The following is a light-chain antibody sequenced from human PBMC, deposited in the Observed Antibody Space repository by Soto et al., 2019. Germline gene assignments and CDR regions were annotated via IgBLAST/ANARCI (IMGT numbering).Light chain of an antibody. J-gene: IGKJ4*01. Sequence: TQSAVTLSLHQGEGGTLACRASQSMDNYLAWYQQKPGKAPSLLIYGSSTMPTGVPARFSGSGSGTEFTLTIISLQPEDFVLYYSPQYEDWRDTFGEGTKLDIK. V-gene: IGKV3-15*01. CDR1: QSMDNY. CDR3: PQYEDWRDT. CDR2: GSS.